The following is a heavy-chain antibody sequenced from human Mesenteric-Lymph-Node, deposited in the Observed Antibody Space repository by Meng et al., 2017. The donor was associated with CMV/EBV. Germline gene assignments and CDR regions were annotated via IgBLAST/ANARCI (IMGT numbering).Heavy chain of an antibody. D-gene: IGHD3-10*01. V-gene: IGHV4-34*01. CDR2: INHSGYP. J-gene: IGHJ1*01. CDR3: ASTNYFPSGSHEYFHQ. Sequence: YGGSCSSYYWSWIRQPPGKGLEWIGEINHSGYPNYNPSLKSRVTISADTSKNQFSLKVNSVTAADTAVYYCASTNYFPSGSHEYFHQWGQGSLVTVSS. CDR1: GGSCSSYY.